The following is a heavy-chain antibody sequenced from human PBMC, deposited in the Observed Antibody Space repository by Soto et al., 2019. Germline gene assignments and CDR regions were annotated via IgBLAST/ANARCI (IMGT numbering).Heavy chain of an antibody. CDR1: GGSISSYY. V-gene: IGHV4-59*01. CDR3: ARAPYSSSNFDF. D-gene: IGHD6-6*01. Sequence: SETLSLTCTVSGGSISSYYWSWIRQPPGKGLEWIGYIYYSGSTNYNPSLKSRVTISVDTSKNQFSLKLSSVTAADTAVYYCARAPYSSSNFDFWGQGTLVTVSS. CDR2: IYYSGST. J-gene: IGHJ4*02.